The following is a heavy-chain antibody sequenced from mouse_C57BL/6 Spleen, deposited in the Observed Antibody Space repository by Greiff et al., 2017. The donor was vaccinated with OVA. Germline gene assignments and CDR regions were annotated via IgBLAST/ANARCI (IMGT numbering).Heavy chain of an antibody. J-gene: IGHJ2*01. Sequence: QVQLQQPGAELVRPGSSVKLSCKASGYTFTSYWMHWVKQRPIQGLEWIGNIDPSDSETHYNQKFKDKATLTVDKSSSTAYLQLRSLTSDDSAVYYCAREAYYSNYFDYWGQGTTLTVSS. CDR2: IDPSDSET. CDR3: AREAYYSNYFDY. V-gene: IGHV1-52*01. CDR1: GYTFTSYW. D-gene: IGHD2-5*01.